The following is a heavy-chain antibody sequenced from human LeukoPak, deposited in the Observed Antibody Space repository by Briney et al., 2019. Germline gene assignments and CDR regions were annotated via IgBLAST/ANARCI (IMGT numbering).Heavy chain of an antibody. D-gene: IGHD1-26*01. V-gene: IGHV5-51*01. CDR2: IYPGDSDT. Sequence: GESLKISCKGSGYSLTTYWIGWVRQMPGKGLEWMGIIYPGDSDTRYSPTFQGQVTISADKSISTAYLQWSSLKASDTAMYYCASMYSRSYRWDYWGQGTLVTVSS. CDR3: ASMYSRSYRWDY. CDR1: GYSLTTYW. J-gene: IGHJ4*02.